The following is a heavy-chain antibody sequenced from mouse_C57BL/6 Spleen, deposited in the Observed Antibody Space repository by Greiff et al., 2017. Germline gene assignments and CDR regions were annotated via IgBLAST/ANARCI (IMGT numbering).Heavy chain of an antibody. V-gene: IGHV1-52*01. CDR1: GYTFTSYW. CDR3: ARERGYGSSYVYYAMDY. J-gene: IGHJ4*01. CDR2: IDPSDSET. D-gene: IGHD1-1*01. Sequence: QVQLQQPGAELVRPGSSVKLSCKASGYTFTSYWMHWVKQRPIQGLEWIGNIDPSDSETHSNQKFKDKATLTVDKSSSTAYMQLSSLTSEDSAVYYCARERGYGSSYVYYAMDYWGQGTSVTVSS.